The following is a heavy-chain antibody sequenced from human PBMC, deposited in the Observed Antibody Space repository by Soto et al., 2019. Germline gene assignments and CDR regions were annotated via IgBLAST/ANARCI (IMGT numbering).Heavy chain of an antibody. V-gene: IGHV1-69*06. CDR3: ARDLHSGAYSGADY. D-gene: IGHD1-26*01. CDR2: IVPIFDTS. CDR1: GNTFSTYA. J-gene: IGHJ4*02. Sequence: QVQLAQSGAEVKKPGSSVKVSCKASGNTFSTYAISWVRQAPGQGLEWMGGIVPIFDTSTYAQKFQGRITITADKSSTTSYMELSSLTSEDTGFYYCARDLHSGAYSGADYWGQGTLVTVSS.